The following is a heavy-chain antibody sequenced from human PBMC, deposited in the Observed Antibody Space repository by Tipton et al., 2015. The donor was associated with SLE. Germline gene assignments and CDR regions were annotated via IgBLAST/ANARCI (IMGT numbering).Heavy chain of an antibody. D-gene: IGHD3-22*01. Sequence: TLSLTCTVSGGSISSYYWSWIRQPPGKGLEWIGYIHYRGSTNYNASLKSRVTISLDTSKNQFSLRLSSVTAADTAVYYCASYSYDSTGYTHFDYWGQGTLVTVSS. CDR3: ASYSYDSTGYTHFDY. CDR1: GGSISSYY. J-gene: IGHJ4*02. CDR2: IHYRGST. V-gene: IGHV4-59*08.